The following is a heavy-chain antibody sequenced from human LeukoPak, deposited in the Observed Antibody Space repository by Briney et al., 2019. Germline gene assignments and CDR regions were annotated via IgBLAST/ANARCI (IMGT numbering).Heavy chain of an antibody. J-gene: IGHJ5*02. V-gene: IGHV3-74*01. D-gene: IGHD3-22*01. CDR3: ARDLGQYYDTSDNWFDP. CDR2: INSDGRST. Sequence: PGGSLRLSCVASGFTFSRYWMHWVRQAPGKGLVWVSRINSDGRSTSYADSVKGRFTISRDNAKNTLNLQMNSLRAEDTAVYYCARDLGQYYDTSDNWFDPWGQGTLVTVSS. CDR1: GFTFSRYW.